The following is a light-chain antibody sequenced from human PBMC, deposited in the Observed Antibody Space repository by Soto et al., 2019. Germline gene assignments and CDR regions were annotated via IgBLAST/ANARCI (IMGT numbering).Light chain of an antibody. CDR1: QDISNY. Sequence: DIPVTQSPSSLSASVGDRVTITCQASQDISNYLNWYQQKPGKAPKLLIYDASNLETGAPSRFSGSGSGTDFFTISSLQPEDIATYYCQQYDNLPFTFGPGTKVDIK. CDR2: DAS. J-gene: IGKJ3*01. CDR3: QQYDNLPFT. V-gene: IGKV1-33*01.